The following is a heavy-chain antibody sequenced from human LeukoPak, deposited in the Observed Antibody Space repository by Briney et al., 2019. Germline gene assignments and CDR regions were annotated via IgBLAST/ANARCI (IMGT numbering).Heavy chain of an antibody. V-gene: IGHV3-21*01. CDR2: INSSSSYI. CDR3: AKRGDYDILTGYYYPPEAFDY. Sequence: TGGSLRLSCAASGFTFSSYSMNWVRQAPGKGLEWVSSINSSSSYIYYADSVKGRFTISRDNAKNSLYLQMNSLRAEDTAVHYCAKRGDYDILTGYYYPPEAFDYWGQGTLVTVSS. J-gene: IGHJ4*02. D-gene: IGHD3-9*01. CDR1: GFTFSSYS.